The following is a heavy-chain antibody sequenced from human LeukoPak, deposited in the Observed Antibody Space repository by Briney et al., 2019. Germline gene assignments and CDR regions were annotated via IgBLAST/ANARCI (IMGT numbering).Heavy chain of an antibody. CDR3: TIVFAGVGAFDK. CDR1: GFTFSGSA. D-gene: IGHD3-3*01. Sequence: GGSLKLSCTASGFTFSGSAMHWVRQASGQGLEWVGRIKSKANSSATVYAASVKGRLTISKDDSKNTAYLQMNSMKTEDTAVYYCTIVFAGVGAFDKWGQGTMVTVSS. J-gene: IGHJ3*02. V-gene: IGHV3-73*01. CDR2: IKSKANSSAT.